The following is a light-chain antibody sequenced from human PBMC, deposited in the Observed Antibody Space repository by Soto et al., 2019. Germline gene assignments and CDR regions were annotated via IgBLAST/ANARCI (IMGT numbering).Light chain of an antibody. CDR1: QGVSSW. CDR3: QQYKSHTQLT. V-gene: IGKV1-5*01. J-gene: IGKJ4*01. Sequence: DIQMTQSPSSVSASVGYRVTITCRASQGVSSWLAWYQQKPGKAPKLLIYDASSLESGVPSRFSGSGSGTEFTLTISSLQPDDFATYHCQQYKSHTQLTFGGGTRWIS. CDR2: DAS.